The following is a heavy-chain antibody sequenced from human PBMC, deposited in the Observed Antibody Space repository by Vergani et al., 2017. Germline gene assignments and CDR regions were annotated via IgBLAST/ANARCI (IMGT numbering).Heavy chain of an antibody. CDR3: GRDAFKGKPDVVDI. J-gene: IGHJ3*02. Sequence: QVQLVESGGGVVQPGRSLRVSCAGSGFTFTNYDMHWVRQAPGKGLEWVAVIPIDGSITHYGASVKGRVTITRDNSKNTLYLQMTSLRGDDTAIYYCGRDAFKGKPDVVDIWGQGTMVTVSS. V-gene: IGHV3-30*19. CDR2: IPIDGSIT. CDR1: GFTFTNYD.